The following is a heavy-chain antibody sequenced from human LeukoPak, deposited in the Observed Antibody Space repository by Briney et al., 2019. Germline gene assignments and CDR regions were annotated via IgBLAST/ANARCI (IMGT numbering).Heavy chain of an antibody. Sequence: GGSLRLSCAASGFTFSSYAMSWVRQAPGKGLGWVSAISGNGGNTYYADSVKGRFTISRDNSKNTLYLQMNSLRVDDTAIYYCAKEAVYSSSWDYFDNWGQGTLVTVSS. CDR1: GFTFSSYA. J-gene: IGHJ4*02. V-gene: IGHV3-23*01. D-gene: IGHD6-13*01. CDR3: AKEAVYSSSWDYFDN. CDR2: ISGNGGNT.